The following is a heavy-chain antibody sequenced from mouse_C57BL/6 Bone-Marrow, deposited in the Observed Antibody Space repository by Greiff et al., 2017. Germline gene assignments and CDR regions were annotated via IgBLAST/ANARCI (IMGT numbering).Heavy chain of an antibody. CDR1: GFTFSDYY. J-gene: IGHJ2*01. CDR3: ARGTTVVYFDY. V-gene: IGHV5-16*01. CDR2: INYDGSST. D-gene: IGHD1-1*01. Sequence: EVKLVESEGGLVQPGSSMKLSCTASGFTFSDYYMAWVRQVPEKGLEWVANINYDGSSTYYLDSLKSRFIISRDNAKNILYLQMSSLKSEDTATYYCARGTTVVYFDYWGQGTTLTVSS.